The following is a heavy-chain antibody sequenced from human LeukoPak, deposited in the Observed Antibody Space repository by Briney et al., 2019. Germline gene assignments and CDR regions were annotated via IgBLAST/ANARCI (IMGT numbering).Heavy chain of an antibody. CDR2: ISYDGSDK. V-gene: IGHV3-30*18. J-gene: IGHJ4*02. CDR3: AKDMSGGDCPDY. D-gene: IGHD2-21*02. CDR1: AFTFSSYG. Sequence: GGSLRLSCAASAFTFSSYGMHWVRQAPGKGLEWVALISYDGSDKDYAKSMKGRFTISRDNSKNTLYLQMNSLRAEDTAVYYCAKDMSGGDCPDYWGQGTLVTVSS.